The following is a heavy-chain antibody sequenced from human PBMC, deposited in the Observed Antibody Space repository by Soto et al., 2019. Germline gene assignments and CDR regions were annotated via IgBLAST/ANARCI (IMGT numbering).Heavy chain of an antibody. CDR2: INPSGGST. J-gene: IGHJ3*02. V-gene: IGHV1-46*01. Sequence: ASVKGSCKASGYTFTNFGISWVRQAPGQGLEWMGIINPSGGSTSYAQKFQGRVTMTRDTSTSTVYMELSSLRSEDTAVYYCARDLGGTGKNNALDIWGQGILVTV. D-gene: IGHD3-10*01. CDR3: ARDLGGTGKNNALDI. CDR1: GYTFTNFG.